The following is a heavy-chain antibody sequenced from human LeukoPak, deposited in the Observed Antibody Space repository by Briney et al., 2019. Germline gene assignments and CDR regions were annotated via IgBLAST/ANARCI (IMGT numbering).Heavy chain of an antibody. CDR2: IHPGGTI. D-gene: IGHD5-18*01. J-gene: IGHJ4*02. CDR3: STGGDTAKGGDS. CDR1: GGFISGSGHY. V-gene: IGHV4-31*03. Sequence: NPSETLSLTCSVSGGFISGSGHYWTWTRQRPGGGLEWLGFIHPGGTIYYKPSLSSRLTISADTSKNQMSLKLSSVTAADTAVYYCSTGGDTAKGGDSWGQGTMVTVSS.